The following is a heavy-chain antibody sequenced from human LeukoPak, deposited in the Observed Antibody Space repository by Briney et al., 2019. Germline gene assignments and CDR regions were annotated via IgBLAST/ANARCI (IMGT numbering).Heavy chain of an antibody. V-gene: IGHV1-8*01. Sequence: ASVKVSCKASGYTFITYDINWVRQAPGQGLEWMGWMNPNSGNTGYAQKFQGRVTMTRNTSISTACMELSSLRSEDTAVYYCATGYRNILENYYFDLWGQGALVTVSS. CDR1: GYTFITYD. CDR2: MNPNSGNT. CDR3: ATGYRNILENYYFDL. J-gene: IGHJ4*02. D-gene: IGHD1-1*01.